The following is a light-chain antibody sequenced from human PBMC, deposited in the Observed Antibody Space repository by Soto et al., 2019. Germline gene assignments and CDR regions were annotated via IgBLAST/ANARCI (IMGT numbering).Light chain of an antibody. CDR3: QHYNNWPLT. CDR2: ATS. J-gene: IGKJ4*01. V-gene: IGKV3-15*01. CDR1: QSVSSN. Sequence: EIVMTQSPSTLSLSPGERASLSCRASQSVSSNLAWYQQKPGQTPRLLIYATSTRATGIPARFSGSGSGTEFTLTISSLQSEDFAVYYCQHYNNWPLTFGGGTKV.